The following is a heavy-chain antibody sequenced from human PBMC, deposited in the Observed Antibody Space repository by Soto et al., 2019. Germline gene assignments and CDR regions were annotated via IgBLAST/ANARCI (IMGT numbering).Heavy chain of an antibody. CDR1: GFTFPGSA. D-gene: IGHD1-1*01. CDR2: IVVGSGNT. CDR3: AADGMTTFI. Sequence: SVKVSCKASGFTFPGSAVQWVRQARGQRLEWIGWIVVGSGNTNSAQKFQERVTFTRDMSTSTVYMELSSLIFEDTAVYYCAADGMTTFIWGQGTLVTVSS. J-gene: IGHJ4*02. V-gene: IGHV1-58*01.